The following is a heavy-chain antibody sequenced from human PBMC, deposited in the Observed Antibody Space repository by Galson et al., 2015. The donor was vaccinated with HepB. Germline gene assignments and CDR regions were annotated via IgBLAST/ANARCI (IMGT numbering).Heavy chain of an antibody. J-gene: IGHJ6*02. CDR3: AREWREFDWSFESYYYYGMDV. V-gene: IGHV3-66*01. CDR2: IYSGGST. CDR1: GFTVSSNY. D-gene: IGHD3-9*01. Sequence: SLRLSCAASGFTVSSNYMSWVRQAPGKGLEWVSVIYSGGSTYYADSVKGRFTISRDNSKNTLYLQMNSLRAEDTAVYYCAREWREFDWSFESYYYYGMDVWGQGTTVTVSS.